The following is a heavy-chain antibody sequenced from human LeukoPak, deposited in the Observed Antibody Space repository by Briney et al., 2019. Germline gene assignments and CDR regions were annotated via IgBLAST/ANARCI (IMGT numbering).Heavy chain of an antibody. Sequence: PGGSLRLSCAASGFTFSSYAMSWVRQAPGKGLEWVSAISGSGGSTYYADSVKGRFTISRDNSKNTLYLQMNSLRAEDTAVYYCAKTGYSSGWYQWVPEKRIQLQNGYFQHWGQGTLVTVSS. J-gene: IGHJ1*01. CDR1: GFTFSSYA. CDR2: ISGSGGST. V-gene: IGHV3-23*01. CDR3: AKTGYSSGWYQWVPEKRIQLQNGYFQH. D-gene: IGHD6-19*01.